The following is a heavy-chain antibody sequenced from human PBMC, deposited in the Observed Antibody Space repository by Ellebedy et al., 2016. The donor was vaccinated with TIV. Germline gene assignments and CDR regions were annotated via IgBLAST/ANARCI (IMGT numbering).Heavy chain of an antibody. CDR3: ARETPSTGYFAY. CDR1: AYTFTTYF. CDR2: IDPSGAST. V-gene: IGHV1-46*01. Sequence: AASVKVSCKASAYTFTTYFMHWVRQAPGQGLEWMGTIDPSGASTSYAQKFQGGVTMTRDTSTTTVYMELSSLGSEDTAVYYCARETPSTGYFAYWGQGTLVTVSS. D-gene: IGHD1-1*01. J-gene: IGHJ4*02.